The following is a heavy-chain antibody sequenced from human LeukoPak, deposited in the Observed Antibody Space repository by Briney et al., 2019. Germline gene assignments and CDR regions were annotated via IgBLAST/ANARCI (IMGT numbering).Heavy chain of an antibody. J-gene: IGHJ5*02. CDR3: ARSSAGGRITIFGVVMDTPFNP. D-gene: IGHD3-3*01. CDR2: IIPIFGTA. CDR1: GGTFSSYA. V-gene: IGHV1-69*05. Sequence: SVKVSCKASGGTFSSYAISWVRQAPGQGLEWMGGIIPIFGTANYAQKFQGRVTITTDESTSTAYMELSSLRSEDTAVYYCARSSAGGRITIFGVVMDTPFNPWGQGTLVTVSS.